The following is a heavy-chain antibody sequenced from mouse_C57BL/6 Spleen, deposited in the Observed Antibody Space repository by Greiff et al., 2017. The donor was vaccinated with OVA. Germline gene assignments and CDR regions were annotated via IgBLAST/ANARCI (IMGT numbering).Heavy chain of an antibody. CDR1: GFSFNTYA. CDR2: IRSKSNNYAT. J-gene: IGHJ1*03. CDR3: VRRSSGYFDV. D-gene: IGHD1-1*01. V-gene: IGHV10-1*01. Sequence: EVQLVESGGGLVQPKGSLKLSCAASGFSFNTYAMNWVRQAPGKGLEWVARIRSKSNNYATYYADSVKDRFTISRDDSESMLYLQMNNLKTEDTAMYYCVRRSSGYFDVWGTGTTVTVSS.